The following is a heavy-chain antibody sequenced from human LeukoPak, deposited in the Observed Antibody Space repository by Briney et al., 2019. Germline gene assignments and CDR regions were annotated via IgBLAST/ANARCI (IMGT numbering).Heavy chain of an antibody. Sequence: PSETLSLTCAVYGGSFSGCYWSWIRQPPGKGLEWIGEINHSGSTNYNPSLKSRVTISVDTSKNQFSLKLSSVTAADTAVYYCARRNYAQVDYWGQGTLVTVSS. CDR3: ARRNYAQVDY. D-gene: IGHD3-16*01. V-gene: IGHV4-34*01. J-gene: IGHJ4*02. CDR2: INHSGST. CDR1: GGSFSGCY.